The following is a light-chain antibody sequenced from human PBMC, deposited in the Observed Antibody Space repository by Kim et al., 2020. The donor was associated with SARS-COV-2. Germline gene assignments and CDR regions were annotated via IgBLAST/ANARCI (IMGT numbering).Light chain of an antibody. CDR3: QERNQESWS. CDR2: DAS. J-gene: IGKJ1*01. V-gene: IGKV3-11*01. CDR1: QHVYSY. Sequence: LSPGERATLSCRASQHVYSYFNWYPQKPGQAPNVLIYDASTRAPGIPARFSGSGSGTEFTLTISRLEPEDVAIYYCQERNQESWSFGQGTKVNI.